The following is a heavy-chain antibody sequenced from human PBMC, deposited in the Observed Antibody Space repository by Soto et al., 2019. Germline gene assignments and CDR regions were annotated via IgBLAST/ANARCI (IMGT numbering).Heavy chain of an antibody. V-gene: IGHV3-23*01. CDR3: AKDRSGYSSALIIDY. Sequence: GGSLRLSCAASGFTFSSYAMSWVRQAPGKGLEWVSAISGSGGSTYYADSVKGRFTISRDNSKNTLYLQMNSLRAEDTAVYYCAKDRSGYSSALIIDYWGQGTLVTVSS. D-gene: IGHD6-19*01. CDR1: GFTFSSYA. J-gene: IGHJ4*02. CDR2: ISGSGGST.